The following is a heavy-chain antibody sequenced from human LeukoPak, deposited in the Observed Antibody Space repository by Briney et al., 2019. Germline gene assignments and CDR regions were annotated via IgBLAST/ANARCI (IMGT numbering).Heavy chain of an antibody. D-gene: IGHD2-2*01. Sequence: PGGSLRLSCAASAFTFSSYSMNWVRQAPGKGLEWVSSISSSSSYIYYADSVKGRFTISRDNAKNSLYLQMNSLRAEDTAVYYCAGVLVIVPGEDDYWGQGTLVTVPS. CDR2: ISSSSSYI. CDR3: AGVLVIVPGEDDY. V-gene: IGHV3-21*01. J-gene: IGHJ4*02. CDR1: AFTFSSYS.